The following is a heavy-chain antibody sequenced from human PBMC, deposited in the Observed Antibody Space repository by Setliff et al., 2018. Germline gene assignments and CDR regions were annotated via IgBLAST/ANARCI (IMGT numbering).Heavy chain of an antibody. V-gene: IGHV4-30-2*01. Sequence: SETLSLTCGVSGDSINSGSYSWTWIRQPLGKGLEWIGYIYQSGNTYYNPSLKSRVTISVDKSKNQFSLKLSSVTAADTAVYYCARDRQWLVHGYYYYGMDVWGQGTTVTVSS. CDR3: ARDRQWLVHGYYYYGMDV. CDR1: GDSINSGSYS. CDR2: IYQSGNT. J-gene: IGHJ6*02. D-gene: IGHD6-19*01.